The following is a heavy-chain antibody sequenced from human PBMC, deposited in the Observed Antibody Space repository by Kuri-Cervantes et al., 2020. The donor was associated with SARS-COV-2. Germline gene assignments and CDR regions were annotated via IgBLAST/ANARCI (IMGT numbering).Heavy chain of an antibody. V-gene: IGHV5-51*01. Sequence: ESLKISCKCSGYSFSTNWIAWVRQMPGKGLEWMGSIYPGDSDTRYSPSFQGQVTISADKSISTAYLQWSSLKASDTAMYYCARRDFGSGSYYLDYWGQGTLVTVSS. CDR1: GYSFSTNW. D-gene: IGHD3-10*01. J-gene: IGHJ4*02. CDR2: IYPGDSDT. CDR3: ARRDFGSGSYYLDY.